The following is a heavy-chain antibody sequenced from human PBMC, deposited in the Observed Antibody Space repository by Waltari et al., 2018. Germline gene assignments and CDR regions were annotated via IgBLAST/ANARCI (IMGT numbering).Heavy chain of an antibody. CDR3: ARGSVGATTSDAFDI. J-gene: IGHJ3*02. CDR2: IYYSGST. CDR1: GGSISSSSYY. Sequence: QLQLQESGPGLVKPSETLSLTCTVSGGSISSSSYYWGWIRQPPGKGLEWIGSIYYSGSTYYNPSLKSRVTISVDTSKNQFSLKLSSVTAADTAMYYCARGSVGATTSDAFDIWGQGTMVTVSS. V-gene: IGHV4-39*07. D-gene: IGHD1-26*01.